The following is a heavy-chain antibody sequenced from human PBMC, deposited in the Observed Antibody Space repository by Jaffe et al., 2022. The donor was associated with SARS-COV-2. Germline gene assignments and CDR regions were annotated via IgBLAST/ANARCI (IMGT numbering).Heavy chain of an antibody. CDR2: IYWDDDT. Sequence: QITLKESGPTLVKPTQTLTLTCSFSGFSLSTTGVGVAWIRQPPGKALEWLAIIYWDDDTRYSPSLKNRLTITKDTSKNQVVLTMTNMDPVDTGTYYCAHVQGWLREFDPWGQGILVTVSS. D-gene: IGHD5-12*01. CDR1: GFSLSTTGVG. J-gene: IGHJ5*02. CDR3: AHVQGWLREFDP. V-gene: IGHV2-5*02.